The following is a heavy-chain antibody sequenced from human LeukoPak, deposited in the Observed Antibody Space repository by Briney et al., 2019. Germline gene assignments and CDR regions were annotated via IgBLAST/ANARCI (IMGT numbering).Heavy chain of an antibody. J-gene: IGHJ5*02. CDR1: GGSISGYY. V-gene: IGHV4-4*09. D-gene: IGHD1-26*01. CDR3: TKREGPMSGSYDYFDP. Sequence: SETLSLTCTVSGGSISGYYWSWIRQPPGQGLEWIAYIHSNGYTNYNPSLKSRITISVDASKNQFSLKVTSVTAADTAMYYCTKREGPMSGSYDYFDPWGQGTLVTVS. CDR2: IHSNGYT.